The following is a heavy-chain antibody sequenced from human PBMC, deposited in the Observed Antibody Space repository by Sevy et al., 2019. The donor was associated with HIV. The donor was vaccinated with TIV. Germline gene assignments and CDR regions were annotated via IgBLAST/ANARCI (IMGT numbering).Heavy chain of an antibody. D-gene: IGHD6-6*01. J-gene: IGHJ3*02. CDR3: AKDYSSSSGLAGAFDI. CDR1: GFTFSSYA. CDR2: ISGSGGST. V-gene: IGHV3-23*01. Sequence: QLGGSLRLSCAASGFTFSSYAMSWVRQAPGKGLEWVSAISGSGGSTYYADSVKGRFTISRDNSKNTLYLQMNSLRAEDTAVYYCAKDYSSSSGLAGAFDIWGQGTMVTVSS.